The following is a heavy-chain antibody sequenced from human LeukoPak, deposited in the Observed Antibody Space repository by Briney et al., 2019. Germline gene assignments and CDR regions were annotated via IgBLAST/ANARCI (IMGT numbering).Heavy chain of an antibody. V-gene: IGHV1-2*02. J-gene: IGHJ4*02. CDR2: INPNSGGT. CDR3: ARPYSSSWYYFDY. Sequence: ASVKVSCKASGYTFTGYYMHWVRQAPGQGLEWMGWINPNSGGTNYAQKFQGRVTMTRDTSISTAYMELSRLRFDDTAVYYCARPYSSSWYYFDYWGQGTLVTVSS. CDR1: GYTFTGYY. D-gene: IGHD6-13*01.